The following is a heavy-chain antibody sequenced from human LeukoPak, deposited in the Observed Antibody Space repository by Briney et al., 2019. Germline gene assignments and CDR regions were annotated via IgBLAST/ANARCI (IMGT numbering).Heavy chain of an antibody. D-gene: IGHD2-2*03. J-gene: IGHJ4*02. CDR2: IIRIFSTT. CDR1: GGTFSSYA. Sequence: SVKVSCRASGGTFSSYAIHWVRQAPGQGLEWVGGIIRIFSTTNYAQKFQGRVTISADESTSTAYMELSSLRSEDTAVYYCASGYCSTTSCYVNPYFDYWGQGTLVTVSS. CDR3: ASGYCSTTSCYVNPYFDY. V-gene: IGHV1-69*13.